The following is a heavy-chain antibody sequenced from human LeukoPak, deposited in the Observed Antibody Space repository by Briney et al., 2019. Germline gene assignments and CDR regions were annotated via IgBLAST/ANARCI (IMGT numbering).Heavy chain of an antibody. CDR3: ARGLRFLEWGTYYYYYYMDV. J-gene: IGHJ6*03. V-gene: IGHV4-59*01. CDR2: IYYGGST. D-gene: IGHD3-3*01. CDR1: GGSISSYY. Sequence: SETLSLTCTVSGGSISSYYWSWIRQPPGKGLEWIGYIYYGGSTNYNPSLKSRVTISVDTSKNQFSLKLSSVTAADTAVYYCARGLRFLEWGTYYYYYYMDVWGKGTTVTVSS.